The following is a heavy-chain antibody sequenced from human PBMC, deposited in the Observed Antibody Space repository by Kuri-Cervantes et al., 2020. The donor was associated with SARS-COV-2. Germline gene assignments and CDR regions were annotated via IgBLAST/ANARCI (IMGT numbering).Heavy chain of an antibody. CDR1: GYTFTSYY. D-gene: IGHD5-24*01. J-gene: IGHJ4*02. CDR2: INPSGGST. CDR3: ARSEWGDGYNEEYYFDY. V-gene: IGHV1-46*01. Sequence: ASVKVSCKASGYTFTSYYMHWVRQAPGQGLEWMGIINPSGGSTSYAQKFQGRVTITRNTSISTAYMELSSLRSEDTAVYYCARSEWGDGYNEEYYFDYWGQGTLVTVSS.